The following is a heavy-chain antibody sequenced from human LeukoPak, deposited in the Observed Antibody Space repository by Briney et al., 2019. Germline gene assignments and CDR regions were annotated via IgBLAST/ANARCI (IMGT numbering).Heavy chain of an antibody. J-gene: IGHJ4*02. V-gene: IGHV1-69*13. CDR1: GGTFSSYA. CDR2: IIPIFGTA. D-gene: IGHD4-17*01. CDR3: ARPPIYGDYYYFDY. Sequence: ASVKVSGKASGGTFSSYAISWVRQAPGQGLEWMGGIIPIFGTANYAQKFQGRVTITADESTSTAYMELSSLRSEDTAVYYCARPPIYGDYYYFDYWGQGTLVTVSS.